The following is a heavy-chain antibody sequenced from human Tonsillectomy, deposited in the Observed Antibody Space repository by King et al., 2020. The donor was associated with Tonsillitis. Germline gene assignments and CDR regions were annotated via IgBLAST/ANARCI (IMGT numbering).Heavy chain of an antibody. D-gene: IGHD4-17*01. CDR1: GYNFPTYW. CDR3: ARHHGDYDSSFDY. V-gene: IGHV5-51*01. Sequence: VQLVESGPEVKKPGESLRISCQGSGYNFPTYWIAWLRQLPGKGLEWMGTFYPGDSDTKYSPSFEGHVTISTDKSKNIAFLEWNSLQASDTTMYFCARHHGDYDSSFDYWGQGTLVTVSS. J-gene: IGHJ4*02. CDR2: FYPGDSDT.